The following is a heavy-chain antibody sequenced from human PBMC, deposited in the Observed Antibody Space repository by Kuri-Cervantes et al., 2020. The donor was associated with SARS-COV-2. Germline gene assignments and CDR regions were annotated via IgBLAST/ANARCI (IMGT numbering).Heavy chain of an antibody. CDR3: ARESTYTFDI. CDR2: IFHDGST. J-gene: IGHJ3*02. V-gene: IGHV4-4*02. Sequence: GSLRLSCVVSGGAINTYNWWTWVRQPPGKGLQWIGVIFHDGSTKFNPSLSLRGRVTMSLDKSKNHFSLNLTSVTAADTAVYYCARESTYTFDIWGQGTLVTVSS. D-gene: IGHD2-2*02. CDR1: GGAINTYNW.